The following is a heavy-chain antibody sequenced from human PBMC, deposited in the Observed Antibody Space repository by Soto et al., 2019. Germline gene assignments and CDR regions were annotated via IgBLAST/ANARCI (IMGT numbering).Heavy chain of an antibody. V-gene: IGHV5-51*01. CDR1: GYTFTNSW. CDR3: ATSGGREYFDY. Sequence: GESLKISCKGSGYTFTNSWIGWVRQMPGRGLEWMGIIYPGDADTRYNPSFQGQVTISADKSISTAYLQWSSLKASDTAMYYCATSGGREYFDYWGQGTLVTVSS. D-gene: IGHD6-19*01. CDR2: IYPGDADT. J-gene: IGHJ4*02.